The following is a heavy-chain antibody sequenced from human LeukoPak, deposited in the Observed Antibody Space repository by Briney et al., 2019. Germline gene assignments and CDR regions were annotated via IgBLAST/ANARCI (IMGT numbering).Heavy chain of an antibody. CDR3: ARDRVSTRVTIFGVARGLDY. Sequence: ASVKVSCKASGYTFTSCYMHWVRQAPGQGLEWMGIINPSGGSTSYTQKFQGRVTMTRDTSTSTVYMELSSLRSEDTAVYYCARDRVSTRVTIFGVARGLDYWGQGTLVTVSS. V-gene: IGHV1-46*01. CDR2: INPSGGST. CDR1: GYTFTSCY. J-gene: IGHJ4*02. D-gene: IGHD3-3*01.